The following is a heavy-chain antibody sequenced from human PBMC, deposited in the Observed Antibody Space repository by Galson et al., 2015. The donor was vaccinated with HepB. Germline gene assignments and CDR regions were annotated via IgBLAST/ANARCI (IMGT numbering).Heavy chain of an antibody. CDR2: TYFRSKWHN. J-gene: IGHJ6*02. CDR1: GDSVASNSAV. CDR3: AHGSDV. V-gene: IGHV6-1*01. Sequence: CALSGDSVASNSAVWNWIRQSPSRGLEWLGRTYFRSKWHNDYGTSVKSRISINADTSQNQFSLHLSSVTPEDTAVYSCAHGSDVWGQGTTVIVSS.